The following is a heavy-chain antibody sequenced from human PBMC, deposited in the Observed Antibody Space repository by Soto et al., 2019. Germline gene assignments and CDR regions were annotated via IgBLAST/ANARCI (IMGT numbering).Heavy chain of an antibody. Sequence: PSETLSLTCTVSGGSISSYYWSWIRQPPGKGLEWIGYIYYSGSTNYNPSLKSRVTISVDTSKNQFSLKLSSVTAADTAVYYCARGLTIFGVVIHGMDVWGQGTTVTVYS. CDR1: GGSISSYY. V-gene: IGHV4-59*01. CDR2: IYYSGST. D-gene: IGHD3-3*01. CDR3: ARGLTIFGVVIHGMDV. J-gene: IGHJ6*02.